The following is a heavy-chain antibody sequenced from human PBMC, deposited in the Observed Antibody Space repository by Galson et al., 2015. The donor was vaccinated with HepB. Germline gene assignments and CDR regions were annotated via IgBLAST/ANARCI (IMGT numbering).Heavy chain of an antibody. CDR3: ARGVVGSSWRRIVGATHFDY. D-gene: IGHD1-26*01. V-gene: IGHV3-33*01. CDR1: GFTFSSYG. Sequence: SLRLSCAASGFTFSSYGMHWVRQAPGKGLEWVAVIWYDGSNKYYADSVKGRFTISRDNSKNTLYLQMNSLRAEDTAVYYCARGVVGSSWRRIVGATHFDYWGQGTLVTVSS. J-gene: IGHJ4*02. CDR2: IWYDGSNK.